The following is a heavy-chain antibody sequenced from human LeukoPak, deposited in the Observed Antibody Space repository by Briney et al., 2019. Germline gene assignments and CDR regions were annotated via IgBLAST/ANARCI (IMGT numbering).Heavy chain of an antibody. J-gene: IGHJ3*02. CDR2: IYYSGST. CDR1: GGSISSSSHY. D-gene: IGHD6-25*01. CDR3: ARQASRLQDAFDI. Sequence: SETLSLTCTVSGGSISSSSHYWGWIRQPPGKGLEWIGSIYYSGSTYYNPSLKSRVTISVDTSKNQFSLKRSPVTAADTAVYYCARQASRLQDAFDIWGQGTMVTVSS. V-gene: IGHV4-39*01.